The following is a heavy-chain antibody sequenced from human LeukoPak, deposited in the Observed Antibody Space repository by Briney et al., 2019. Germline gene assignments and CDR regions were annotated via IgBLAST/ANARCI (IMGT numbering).Heavy chain of an antibody. CDR2: INPKNGGT. D-gene: IGHD6-19*01. CDR3: ATGGAVAGTKFDY. CDR1: GGTFRSFA. J-gene: IGHJ4*02. Sequence: ASVKVSCKASGGTFRSFAISWVRQAPGQGLEWMGWINPKNGGTNYAQKFQGRVTVTRDTSISTAYMELNRLISDDTAVYYCATGGAVAGTKFDYWGQGTLVTVSS. V-gene: IGHV1-2*02.